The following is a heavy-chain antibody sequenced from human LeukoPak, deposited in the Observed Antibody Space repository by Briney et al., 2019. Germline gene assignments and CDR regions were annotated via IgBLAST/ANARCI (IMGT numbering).Heavy chain of an antibody. V-gene: IGHV3-21*06. CDR3: ARDFTGGEYFDA. J-gene: IGHJ5*02. Sequence: GGSLRLSCAASGFTFSSFKMTWVRQAPGKGLEWVASISPSSTYIYYGDSLKGRVTVSRDNAKHLVFLHMSSLRPDDAPVCYCARDFTGGEYFDAWGEG. CDR2: ISPSSTYI. D-gene: IGHD3-16*01. CDR1: GFTFSSFK.